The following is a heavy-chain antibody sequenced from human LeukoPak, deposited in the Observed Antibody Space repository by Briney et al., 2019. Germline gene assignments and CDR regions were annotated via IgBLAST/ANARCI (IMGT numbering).Heavy chain of an antibody. CDR1: GGSISSYY. CDR2: IYYSGST. J-gene: IGHJ5*02. Sequence: SETLSLTCTVDGGSISSYYWSWIRQPPGKGLEWIGYIYYSGSTNYNPSLKSRVTISVDTSKNQFSLKLSSVTAADTAVYYCARGTYYYDSSGYYYDLDPWGQGTLVTVSS. CDR3: ARGTYYYDSSGYYYDLDP. D-gene: IGHD3-22*01. V-gene: IGHV4-59*01.